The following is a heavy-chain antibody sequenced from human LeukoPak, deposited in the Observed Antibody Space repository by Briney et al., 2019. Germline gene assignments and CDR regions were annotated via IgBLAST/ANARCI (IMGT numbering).Heavy chain of an antibody. CDR2: IYSGGST. D-gene: IGHD5-12*01. CDR3: ARDSGYASNWFDP. V-gene: IGHV3-66*01. J-gene: IGHJ5*02. Sequence: GGSLELSWPALGLTVGTNYMTWFRQPQGKGLKWVSVIYSGGSTYYADSVKGRFTISRDNSKNTLYLQMNSLRAEDTAVYYCARDSGYASNWFDPWGQGTLVTVSS. CDR1: GLTVGTNY.